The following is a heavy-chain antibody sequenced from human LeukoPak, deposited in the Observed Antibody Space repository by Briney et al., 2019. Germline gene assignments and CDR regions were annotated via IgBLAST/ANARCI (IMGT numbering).Heavy chain of an antibody. CDR2: INPSGGST. D-gene: IGHD1-26*01. CDR1: GYTFTGYY. CDR3: AREKRDSGSYYYFDY. J-gene: IGHJ4*02. V-gene: IGHV1-46*01. Sequence: ASVKVSCKASGYTFTGYYMHWVRQAPGQGLEWMGIINPSGGSTSYAQKFQGRVTMTRDTSTSTVYMELSSLRSEDTAVYYCAREKRDSGSYYYFDYWGQGTLVTVSS.